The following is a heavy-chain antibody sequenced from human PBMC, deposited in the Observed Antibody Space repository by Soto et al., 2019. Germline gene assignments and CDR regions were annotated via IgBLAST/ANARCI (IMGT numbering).Heavy chain of an antibody. Sequence: RASVKVSCKASGYFFTSYGISWVRQAPGQGLEWMGWISPYNGNTKNAQNFQGRVTMTTDTSTYTAYMEVRRLRSDDSAVYYCARDFGSDLSAPGTVFDYWGQGTLVTVSS. CDR2: ISPYNGNT. CDR3: ARDFGSDLSAPGTVFDY. D-gene: IGHD3-3*01. J-gene: IGHJ4*02. CDR1: GYFFTSYG. V-gene: IGHV1-18*04.